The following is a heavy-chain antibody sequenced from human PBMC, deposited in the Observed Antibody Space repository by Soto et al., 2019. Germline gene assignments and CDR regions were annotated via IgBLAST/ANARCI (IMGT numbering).Heavy chain of an antibody. Sequence: PSQTLSLTCAISGDSVSSNTSAWNWIRQSPSRGLEWLGRTYYRSKWYNDYAVSVKSRITINPDTSKNQFSLQLNSVAPEDTAVYYCAREGGNRYSSYGMDVWRQGTTVTVSS. J-gene: IGHJ6*02. CDR3: AREGGNRYSSYGMDV. CDR2: TYYRSKWYN. CDR1: GDSVSSNTSA. D-gene: IGHD1-26*01. V-gene: IGHV6-1*01.